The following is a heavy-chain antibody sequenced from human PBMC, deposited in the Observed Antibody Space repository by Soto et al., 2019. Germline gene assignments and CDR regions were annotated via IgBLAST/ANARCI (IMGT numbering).Heavy chain of an antibody. CDR1: GFTFSSYA. CDR2: ISGSGGST. V-gene: IGHV3-23*01. D-gene: IGHD3-9*01. J-gene: IGHJ3*02. Sequence: EVQLLESGGGLVQPGGSLRLSCAASGFTFSSYAMSWVRQAPGKGLEWVSAISGSGGSTYYADSVKGRFTISRDNSKNTLYLQMNSLGAEGTAVYYCAKAHYYDILTGYYPYDAFDIWGQGTMVTVSS. CDR3: AKAHYYDILTGYYPYDAFDI.